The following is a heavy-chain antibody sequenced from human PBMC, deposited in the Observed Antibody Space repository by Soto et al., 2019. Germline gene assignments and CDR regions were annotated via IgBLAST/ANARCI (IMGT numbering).Heavy chain of an antibody. CDR3: ARGGYYDSSGYHRTPFDY. J-gene: IGHJ4*02. CDR1: GFTFSDYY. V-gene: IGHV3-11*06. D-gene: IGHD3-22*01. Sequence: PGGSLRFSCAASGFTFSDYYMSWIRQAPGKGLEWVSYISSSSSYTNYADSVKGRFTISRDNAKNSLYRQMNSLRAEDTAVYYCARGGYYDSSGYHRTPFDYWGQGTLVTVSS. CDR2: ISSSSSYT.